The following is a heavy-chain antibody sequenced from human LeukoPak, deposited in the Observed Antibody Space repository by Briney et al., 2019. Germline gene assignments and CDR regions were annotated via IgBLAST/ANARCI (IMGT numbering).Heavy chain of an antibody. J-gene: IGHJ6*02. CDR3: ARVYDFDDYYYGMDV. V-gene: IGHV1-69*02. Sequence: GASVKVSCKASGGTFSSYTISWVRQAPGQGLEWMGRIIPILGIANYAQKFQGRVTITADKSTSTAYMELSSLRSEDTAVYYCARVYDFDDYYYGMDVWGQGTTVTVSS. CDR2: IIPILGIA. CDR1: GGTFSSYT. D-gene: IGHD3-3*01.